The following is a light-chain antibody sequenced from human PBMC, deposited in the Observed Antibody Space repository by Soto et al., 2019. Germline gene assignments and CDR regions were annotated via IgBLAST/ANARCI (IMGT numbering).Light chain of an antibody. Sequence: EFVLTQSPGTLSLSPGERDTLPCRASQTVRNNYLAWYQQKPGQAPRLLIYDASSRATGIPDRFSGGGSGTDFTLTISRLEPEDFAVYYCQQYASSPRTFGQGTKVDI. CDR1: QTVRNNY. CDR3: QQYASSPRT. J-gene: IGKJ1*01. V-gene: IGKV3-20*01. CDR2: DAS.